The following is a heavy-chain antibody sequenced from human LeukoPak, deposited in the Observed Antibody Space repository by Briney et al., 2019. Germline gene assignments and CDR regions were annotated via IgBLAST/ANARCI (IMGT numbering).Heavy chain of an antibody. CDR2: IYPGDSDT. V-gene: IGHV5-51*01. Sequence: GESLKIPCKASGYRFTNYWIGWVRQLPGQGLEWMGIIYPGDSDTRYSPSFQGQVTISADTSITTAYLQWSGLKASDTAMYYCANNIATGTLNFFDYWGQGTLVTVSS. CDR1: GYRFTNYW. D-gene: IGHD1-1*01. J-gene: IGHJ4*02. CDR3: ANNIATGTLNFFDY.